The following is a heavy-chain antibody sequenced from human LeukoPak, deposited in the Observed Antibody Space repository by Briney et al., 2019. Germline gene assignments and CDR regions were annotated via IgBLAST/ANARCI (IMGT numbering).Heavy chain of an antibody. Sequence: PSETLSLTCAVYGGSFSGYYWSWIRQPPGKGLEWIGEINHSGSTNYNPSLKSRVTISVDTSKNQFSLKLSSVTAADTAVYYCARLRPGRYFDWSFDYWGQGTLVTVSS. V-gene: IGHV4-34*01. CDR2: INHSGST. CDR1: GGSFSGYY. D-gene: IGHD3-9*01. J-gene: IGHJ4*02. CDR3: ARLRPGRYFDWSFDY.